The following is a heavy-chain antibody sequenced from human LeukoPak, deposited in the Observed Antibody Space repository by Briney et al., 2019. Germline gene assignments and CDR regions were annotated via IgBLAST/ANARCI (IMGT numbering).Heavy chain of an antibody. CDR2: IYPGIYPGDSNT. V-gene: IGHV5-51*01. CDR1: GYTFTNDW. CDR3: ARAHDKYHPFDY. Sequence: GESLKISCKASGYTFTNDWIGWVRQMPGKGLEWMGIIYPGIYPGDSNTRYSPSFQGQVTFSADKSINTAYLQWSSLKASDTAIYYCARAHDKYHPFDYWGQGTLVTVSS. J-gene: IGHJ4*02. D-gene: IGHD2-2*01.